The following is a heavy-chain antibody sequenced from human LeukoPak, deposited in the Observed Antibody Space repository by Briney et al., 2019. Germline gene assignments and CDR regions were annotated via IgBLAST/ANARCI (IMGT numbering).Heavy chain of an antibody. D-gene: IGHD3-10*01. CDR3: ARDHEYYGSGSYYNAYFDY. V-gene: IGHV4-61*02. CDR1: GGSISSGSYY. CDR2: IYTSGST. Sequence: KTSETLSLTCTVSGGSISSGSYYWSWIRQPAGKGLEWIGRIYTSGSTNYNPSLKSRVTISVDTSKNQFSLKLSSVTAADTAVYYCARDHEYYGSGSYYNAYFDYWGQGTLVTVSS. J-gene: IGHJ4*02.